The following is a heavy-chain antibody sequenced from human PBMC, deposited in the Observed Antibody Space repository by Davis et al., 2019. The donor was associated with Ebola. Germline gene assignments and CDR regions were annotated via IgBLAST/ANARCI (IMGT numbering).Heavy chain of an antibody. D-gene: IGHD1-26*01. Sequence: GGSLRLSCAASGFTFSSYWMSWVRQAPGKGLEWVANIKQDGSEKYYVDSVKGRFTISRDNAKNSLYLQMNSLRDEDTAVYYCARDRGWELRPPGDIWGQGTMVTVSS. CDR1: GFTFSSYW. J-gene: IGHJ3*02. V-gene: IGHV3-7*01. CDR2: IKQDGSEK. CDR3: ARDRGWELRPPGDI.